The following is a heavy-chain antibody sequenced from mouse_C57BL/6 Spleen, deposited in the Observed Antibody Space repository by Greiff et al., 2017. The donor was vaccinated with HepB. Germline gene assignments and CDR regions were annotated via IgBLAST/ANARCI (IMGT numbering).Heavy chain of an antibody. CDR2: ISSGSSTI. CDR3: ARGPYYYGSSLYWYFDV. Sequence: EVQLVESGGGLVKPGGSLKLSCAASGFTFSDYGMHWVRQAPEKGLEWVAYISSGSSTIYYADTVKGRFTISRDNAKNTLFLQLTSLRSEDTAMYYCARGPYYYGSSLYWYFDVWGTGTTLTVSS. V-gene: IGHV5-17*01. J-gene: IGHJ1*03. D-gene: IGHD1-1*01. CDR1: GFTFSDYG.